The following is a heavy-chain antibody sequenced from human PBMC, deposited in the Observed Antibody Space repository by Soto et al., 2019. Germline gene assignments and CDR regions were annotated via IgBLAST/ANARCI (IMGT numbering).Heavy chain of an antibody. CDR2: IWYDGSNK. J-gene: IGHJ3*02. CDR3: ARDLNGWQAFDI. D-gene: IGHD6-19*01. Sequence: GGSLSLSCAASGFTFSSYGMHWVRQAPGKGLEWVAVIWYDGSNKYYADSVKGRFTIPRDNSKNTLYLQMNSLRAEDTAVYYCARDLNGWQAFDIWGQGTMVTVSS. CDR1: GFTFSSYG. V-gene: IGHV3-33*01.